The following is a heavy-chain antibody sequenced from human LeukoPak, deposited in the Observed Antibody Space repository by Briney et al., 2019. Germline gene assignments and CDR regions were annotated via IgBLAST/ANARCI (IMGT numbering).Heavy chain of an antibody. CDR1: GYTFTNHA. CDR2: INAGYGNT. Sequence: GASVKVSCKASGYTFTNHAVHWVRQAPGQRLEWMGWINAGYGNTRYSQEFQARVTFTRDTSASTAYMELSSLRSEDTAVYYCAREEDSSSPYYYYAVDVWGQGTTVTVSS. V-gene: IGHV1-3*01. D-gene: IGHD6-6*01. CDR3: AREEDSSSPYYYYAVDV. J-gene: IGHJ6*02.